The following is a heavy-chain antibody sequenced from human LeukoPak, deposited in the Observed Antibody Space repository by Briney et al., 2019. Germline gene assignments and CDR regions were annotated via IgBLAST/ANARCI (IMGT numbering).Heavy chain of an antibody. CDR1: GYTFTSYD. CDR3: ARGSSSWSYNWFDP. D-gene: IGHD6-13*01. CDR2: MNPNSGNT. Sequence: GASVEVSCKASGYTFTSYDINWVRQATGQGLEWMGWMNPNSGNTGYAQKFQGRVTMTRNTSISTAYMELSSLRSEDTAVYYCARGSSSWSYNWFDPWGQGTLVTVSS. J-gene: IGHJ5*02. V-gene: IGHV1-8*01.